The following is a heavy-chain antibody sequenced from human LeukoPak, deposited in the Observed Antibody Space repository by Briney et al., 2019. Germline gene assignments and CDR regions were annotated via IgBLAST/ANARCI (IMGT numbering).Heavy chain of an antibody. J-gene: IGHJ5*02. Sequence: SETLSLTCAVSGGSISSSNWWSWVRQPPGKGLEWIGEIYHTGSSNCNPSLKSRVTISVDKSKSQFSLKLSSVTAADTAVYYCARGGTTVAGTFWFDPWGQGTLVTVSS. CDR1: GGSISSSNW. D-gene: IGHD6-19*01. CDR2: IYHTGSS. CDR3: ARGGTTVAGTFWFDP. V-gene: IGHV4-4*02.